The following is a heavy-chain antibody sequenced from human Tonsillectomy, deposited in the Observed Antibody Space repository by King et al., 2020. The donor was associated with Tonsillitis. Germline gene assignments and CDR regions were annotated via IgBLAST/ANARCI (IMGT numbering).Heavy chain of an antibody. CDR3: AREVTMVRGVKRIWFDP. CDR2: IYHSGST. J-gene: IGHJ5*02. Sequence: VQLQESGPGLVKPSETLSLTCAVSGYSISSGYYWGWIRQPPGKGLEWIGSIYHSGSTYYNPSLKSRVTISVDTSKNQFSLKLSSVTAADTAVYYCAREVTMVRGVKRIWFDPWGQGTLVTVSS. V-gene: IGHV4-38-2*02. D-gene: IGHD3-10*01. CDR1: GYSISSGYY.